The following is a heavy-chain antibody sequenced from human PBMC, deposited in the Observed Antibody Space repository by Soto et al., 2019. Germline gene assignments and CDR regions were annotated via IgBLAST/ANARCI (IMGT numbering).Heavy chain of an antibody. CDR2: ISAYNGNT. Sequence: ASVKVSCKASGYTFTSYGISWVRQAPGQGLEWMGWISAYNGNTNYAQKLQGRVTMTTDTSTSTDYMELRSLRSDDTAVYYCARDWDLLWGERWAGNYYYGMDVWGQGTTVTVSS. CDR1: GYTFTSYG. J-gene: IGHJ6*02. D-gene: IGHD3-10*01. CDR3: ARDWDLLWGERWAGNYYYGMDV. V-gene: IGHV1-18*04.